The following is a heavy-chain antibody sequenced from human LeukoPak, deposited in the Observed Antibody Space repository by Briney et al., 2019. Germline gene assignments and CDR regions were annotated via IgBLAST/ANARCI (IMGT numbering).Heavy chain of an antibody. CDR2: ISPTGGST. J-gene: IGHJ4*02. CDR1: GYTFTSFH. CDR3: ARDSLGSGWSHFDS. Sequence: ASVKVSRKASGYTFTSFHMHWVRQAPGQGLEWMGMISPTGGSTTHAQKFQGRVTMTRDTSTSTVYMGLSSLRSEDTAVYYCARDSLGSGWSHFDSWGQGTLVTVSS. D-gene: IGHD6-19*01. V-gene: IGHV1-46*01.